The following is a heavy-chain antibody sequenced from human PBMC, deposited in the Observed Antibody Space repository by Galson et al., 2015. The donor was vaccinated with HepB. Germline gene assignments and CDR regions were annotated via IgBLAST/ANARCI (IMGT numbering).Heavy chain of an antibody. CDR3: ASLRNYYYMDV. V-gene: IGHV3-30*03. CDR1: GFTFSRYG. CDR2: ISKDGSSK. D-gene: IGHD4-17*01. J-gene: IGHJ6*03. Sequence: SLRLSCAASGFTFSRYGMHWVRQAPGKGLEWVAVISKDGSSKYYADSVKGRFTISRDNSKNTLYLQMNSLRAEDTAVYYCASLRNYYYMDVWGKGTTVTVSS.